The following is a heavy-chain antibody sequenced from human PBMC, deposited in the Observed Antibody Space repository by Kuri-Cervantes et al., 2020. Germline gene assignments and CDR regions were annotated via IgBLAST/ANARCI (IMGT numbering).Heavy chain of an antibody. CDR2: INCDGSST. CDR1: GFTFSSYW. D-gene: IGHD2-21*01. J-gene: IGHJ4*02. CDR3: ARVIGVTPYSDY. Sequence: ESLKISCAASGFTFSSYWMHLVRQAPGKGLVWVSRINCDGSSTSYADPVKGRFTIYRDNAENTLYLQMNSLRAEDTAVYYCARVIGVTPYSDYWGQGTLVTVSS. V-gene: IGHV3-74*01.